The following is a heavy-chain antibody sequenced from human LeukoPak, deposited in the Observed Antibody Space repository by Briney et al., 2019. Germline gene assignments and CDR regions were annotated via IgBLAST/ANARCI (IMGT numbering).Heavy chain of an antibody. Sequence: PGGSLRLSCAAAGITFSSYAMSWVRQAPGKGLEWVSGISGSGRSTFYAVSVKGQFTISRDNSKNTLYLQMNSLSAADTAVYYCAKDTVNSGSSYWGQGTLVTVSS. CDR1: GITFSSYA. D-gene: IGHD6-19*01. J-gene: IGHJ4*02. V-gene: IGHV3-23*01. CDR3: AKDTVNSGSSY. CDR2: ISGSGRST.